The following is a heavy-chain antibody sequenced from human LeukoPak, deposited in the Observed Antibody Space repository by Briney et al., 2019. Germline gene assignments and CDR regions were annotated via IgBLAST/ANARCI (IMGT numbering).Heavy chain of an antibody. CDR2: IYTSGST. Sequence: SETLSLTCIMSGGSINNYYWSWIRQPAGKGPEWIGRIYTSGSTNYNPSLKSRVTMSVDTSKNQFSLKLSSVTAADTAVYYCAREYNWNAMDAFDIWGQGTMVTVSS. J-gene: IGHJ3*02. CDR1: GGSINNYY. CDR3: AREYNWNAMDAFDI. V-gene: IGHV4-4*07. D-gene: IGHD1-20*01.